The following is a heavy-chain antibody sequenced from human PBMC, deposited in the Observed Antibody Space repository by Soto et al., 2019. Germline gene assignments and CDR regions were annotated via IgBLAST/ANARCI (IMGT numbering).Heavy chain of an antibody. CDR1: GFTLRTYA. V-gene: IGHV3-23*01. CDR3: ARDLGYCSGGTCDRYFDL. J-gene: IGHJ2*01. Sequence: EVQLLDSGGGLVQPGGSLRLSCAASGFTLRTYAMTWVRQAPGKGLEWVSAVSQSGGTTYYADSVRGRFTISRDSSENTLYLHMNSLRAEDTAIYYCARDLGYCSGGTCDRYFDLWGRGTPVTVYS. D-gene: IGHD2-15*01. CDR2: VSQSGGTT.